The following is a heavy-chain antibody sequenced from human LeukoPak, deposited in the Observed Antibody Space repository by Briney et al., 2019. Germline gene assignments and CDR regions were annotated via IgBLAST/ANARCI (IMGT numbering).Heavy chain of an antibody. CDR2: INWNGGNT. J-gene: IGHJ4*02. Sequence: GGSLRLSCAASGFTFDDYGMTWVRQAPGKGLEWVSGINWNGGNTGYADSVKGRLTISRDNAQNSLYLQMNSLRAEDTALYYCARVASNYDFDYWGQGTLVSVSS. D-gene: IGHD4-11*01. CDR3: ARVASNYDFDY. V-gene: IGHV3-20*04. CDR1: GFTFDDYG.